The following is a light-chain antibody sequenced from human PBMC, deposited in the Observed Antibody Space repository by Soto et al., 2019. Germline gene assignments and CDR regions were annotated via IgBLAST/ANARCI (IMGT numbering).Light chain of an antibody. J-gene: IGKJ4*01. CDR1: QSVSSY. CDR3: QQRSNWPPWLT. Sequence: EILLTQSPATLSLSPGERATLSCRASQSVSSYLAWYQQKPGQAPRLLIYDASNRATGIPARFSGSGSGTDFTLTISSLEPEDFAVYYCQQRSNWPPWLTFGGGTKVDIK. CDR2: DAS. V-gene: IGKV3-11*01.